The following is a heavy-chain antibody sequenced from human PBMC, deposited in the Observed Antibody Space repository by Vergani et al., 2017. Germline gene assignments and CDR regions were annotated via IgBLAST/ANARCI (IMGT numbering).Heavy chain of an antibody. Sequence: QLQLQESGPGLVKPSETLSLTCTVSGGSISSYYWSWIRQPAGKGLEWIGRIYTSGSTNYNPSLKSRVTMSVDTSKNQFSLKLSSVTAADAAVYYCARDREGYYGAGSYYKFWFDPWGQGTLVTVSS. CDR3: ARDREGYYGAGSYYKFWFDP. J-gene: IGHJ5*02. CDR2: IYTSGST. D-gene: IGHD3-10*01. V-gene: IGHV4-4*07. CDR1: GGSISSYY.